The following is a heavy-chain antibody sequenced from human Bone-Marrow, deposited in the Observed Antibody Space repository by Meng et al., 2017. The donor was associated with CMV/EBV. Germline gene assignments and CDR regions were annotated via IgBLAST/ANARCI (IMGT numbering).Heavy chain of an antibody. CDR3: ARGLGAPDY. CDR2: ISSSSSTI. J-gene: IGHJ4*02. Sequence: LSLTCAASGFTFSSYSMNWVRQAPGKGLEWVSYISSSSSTIYYADSVKGRFTISRDNAKNSLYLQMNSLRAEDTAVYYCARGLGAPDYWGQGTLVAVSS. V-gene: IGHV3-48*04. CDR1: GFTFSSYS. D-gene: IGHD1-26*01.